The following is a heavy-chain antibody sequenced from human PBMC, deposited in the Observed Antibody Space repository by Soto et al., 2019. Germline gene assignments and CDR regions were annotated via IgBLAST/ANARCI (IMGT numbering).Heavy chain of an antibody. D-gene: IGHD1-26*01. CDR2: VYHSGTT. CDR1: GVSITGSY. CDR3: ARDMPYWAGSLAGCDY. Sequence: SETLSLTCXVSGVSITGSYWSWIRQPPGKTLEWIGYVYHSGTTTYNPSLKSRVSISVDTSKNQFSLRLTSVIAADTAVYYCARDMPYWAGSLAGCDYWGQGILVTVSS. V-gene: IGHV4-59*01. J-gene: IGHJ4*02.